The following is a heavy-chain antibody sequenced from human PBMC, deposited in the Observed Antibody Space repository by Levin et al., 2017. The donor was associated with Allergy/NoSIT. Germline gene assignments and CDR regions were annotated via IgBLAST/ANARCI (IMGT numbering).Heavy chain of an antibody. Sequence: KGLEWVAVISYDGSNKYYADSVKGRFTISRDNSKNTLYLQMNSLRAEDTAVYYCARDPALSGIAVAGADYWGQGTLVTVSS. J-gene: IGHJ4*02. V-gene: IGHV3-30-3*01. D-gene: IGHD6-13*01. CDR3: ARDPALSGIAVAGADY. CDR2: ISYDGSNK.